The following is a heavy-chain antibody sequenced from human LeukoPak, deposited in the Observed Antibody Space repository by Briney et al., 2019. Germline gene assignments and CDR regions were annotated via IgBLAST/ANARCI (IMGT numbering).Heavy chain of an antibody. D-gene: IGHD4-11*01. CDR1: GFTFDDYA. V-gene: IGHV3-9*01. J-gene: IGHJ4*02. Sequence: GGSLRLSCAASGFTFDDYAMPWVRQAPGKGLEWVSGISWNSGSIGYADSVKGRFTISRDNAKNSLYLQMNSLRAEDTALYYCAKDIGLRDYSNYFFDYWGQGTLVTVSS. CDR3: AKDIGLRDYSNYFFDY. CDR2: ISWNSGSI.